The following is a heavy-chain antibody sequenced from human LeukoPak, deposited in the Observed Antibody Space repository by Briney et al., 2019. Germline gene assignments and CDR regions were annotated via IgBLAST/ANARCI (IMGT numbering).Heavy chain of an antibody. V-gene: IGHV3-7*03. CDR1: GFTFSTHW. J-gene: IGHJ4*02. CDR3: ARGPHYGSRSDHLDY. CDR2: IKQGGSET. Sequence: GGSLRLSCGASGFTFSTHWMNWVRQAPGKGLEWVANIKQGGSETNYVGSVKGRFTVSRDDAKNSVYLQMDSLGAEDTAIYYCARGPHYGSRSDHLDYWGQGTLVTVSS. D-gene: IGHD3-10*01.